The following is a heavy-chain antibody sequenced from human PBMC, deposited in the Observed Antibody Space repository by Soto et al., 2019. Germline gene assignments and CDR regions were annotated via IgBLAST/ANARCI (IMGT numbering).Heavy chain of an antibody. V-gene: IGHV4-34*01. CDR3: ARIAAVASTGRGY. CDR1: GGSFSGYY. D-gene: IGHD1-26*01. CDR2: VNHSGGT. Sequence: SETLSRTCAVDGGSFSGYYWSWIRQPPGKGLEWIGEVNHSGGTNYNPSLKSRVTISIDTSKNQFSLKLSSVTAADTAVYYCARIAAVASTGRGYGGQGTLVTVSS. J-gene: IGHJ4*02.